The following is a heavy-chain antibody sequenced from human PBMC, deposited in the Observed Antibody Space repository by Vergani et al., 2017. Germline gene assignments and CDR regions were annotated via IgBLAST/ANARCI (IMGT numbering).Heavy chain of an antibody. CDR1: GFTFSSYS. V-gene: IGHV3-21*01. CDR2: ISSSSSYI. D-gene: IGHD3-3*01. J-gene: IGHJ6*02. CDR3: ARDLRMRENYDFWSGLGYFNYYGMDV. Sequence: EVQLVESGGGLVKPGGSLRLSCAASGFTFSSYSMNWVRQAPGKGLEWVSSISSSSSYIYYADSVKGRFTISRDNAKNSLYLQMNSLRAEDTAVYYCARDLRMRENYDFWSGLGYFNYYGMDVWGQGTTVTVSS.